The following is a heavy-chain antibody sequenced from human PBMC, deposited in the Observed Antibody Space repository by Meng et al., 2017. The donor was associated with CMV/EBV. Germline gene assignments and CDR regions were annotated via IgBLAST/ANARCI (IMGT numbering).Heavy chain of an antibody. CDR1: GYTFTSYA. CDR3: ARGSWDYDFWSGQNGDY. J-gene: IGHJ4*02. V-gene: IGHV1-3*02. Sequence: ASVKVSCKASGYTFTSYAMHWVRQAPGQRLEWMGWSNAGNGNTKYSQEFQGRVTITRDTSASTAYMELSSLRAEDTAVYYCARGSWDYDFWSGQNGDYWGQGTLVTVSS. D-gene: IGHD3-3*01. CDR2: SNAGNGNT.